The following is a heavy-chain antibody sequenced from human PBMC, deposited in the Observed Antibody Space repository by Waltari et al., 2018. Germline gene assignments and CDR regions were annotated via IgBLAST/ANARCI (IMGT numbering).Heavy chain of an antibody. CDR3: ARDRGYCSSTSCYRAYYYGMDV. Sequence: QVQLQESGPGLVKPSETLSLTCTVSGGSISSYYWSWIRQPPGKGLEWIGYIYYSGSTNYNPSLKSRVTISVDTSKNQFSLKLSSVTAADTAVYYCARDRGYCSSTSCYRAYYYGMDVLGQGTTVTVSS. J-gene: IGHJ6*02. CDR2: IYYSGST. D-gene: IGHD2-2*02. V-gene: IGHV4-59*01. CDR1: GGSISSYY.